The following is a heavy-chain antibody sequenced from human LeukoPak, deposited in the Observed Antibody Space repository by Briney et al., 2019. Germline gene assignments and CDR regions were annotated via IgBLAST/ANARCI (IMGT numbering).Heavy chain of an antibody. Sequence: GGSLRLSCTASGFTFKTSGMHWVRQAPGKGLEWVGFIQYDETEVYSADSVKGRFTFSRDNFKSTLYLQMNSLRAEDSAVYYCARESGATKIGQLLNYWGQGTLVSVSS. V-gene: IGHV3-30*02. CDR1: GFTFKTSG. D-gene: IGHD3-10*01. CDR2: IQYDETEV. CDR3: ARESGATKIGQLLNY. J-gene: IGHJ4*02.